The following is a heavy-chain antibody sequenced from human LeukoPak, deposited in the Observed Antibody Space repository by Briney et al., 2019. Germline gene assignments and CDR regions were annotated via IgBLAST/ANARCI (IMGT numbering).Heavy chain of an antibody. CDR1: GFTFSSYW. CDR3: ATTHGNFDWLMYY. Sequence: GGSLRLSCAASGFTFSSYWMHWVRQAPGKGLVWVSRINSDGSSTSYADSVKGRFTISRDNAKNTLYLQMNSLRAEDTAVYYCATTHGNFDWLMYYWGQGTLVTVSS. D-gene: IGHD3-9*01. CDR2: INSDGSST. V-gene: IGHV3-74*01. J-gene: IGHJ4*02.